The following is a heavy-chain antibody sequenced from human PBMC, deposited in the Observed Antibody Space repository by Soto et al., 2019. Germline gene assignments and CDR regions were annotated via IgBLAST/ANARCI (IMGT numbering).Heavy chain of an antibody. CDR3: AREEVVPAAIGRPTSALHPYYGMDV. CDR2: LDPEDGET. Sequence: ASVKVSCKISGYTLTEISMHWLRQPPGKGLEWMGGLDPEDGETIYAQNFQGRVTITADESTSTAYMELSSLRSEDTAVYYCAREEVVPAAIGRPTSALHPYYGMDVWGHGSTVTV. J-gene: IGHJ6*02. CDR1: GYTLTEIS. V-gene: IGHV1-24*01. D-gene: IGHD2-2*01.